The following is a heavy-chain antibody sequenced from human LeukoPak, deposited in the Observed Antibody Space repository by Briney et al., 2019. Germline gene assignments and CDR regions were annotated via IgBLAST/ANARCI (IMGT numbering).Heavy chain of an antibody. CDR1: GFTFSSYA. CDR3: AKDLIVVRGSLPEYFQH. CDR2: ISGSGGST. V-gene: IGHV3-23*01. D-gene: IGHD3-10*01. Sequence: GGSLRLSCAASGFTFSSYAMSWVRQAPGKGLEWVSAISGSGGSTYYADSVKGRFTISRDNSKNTLYLQMNSLRAEDTAVYYCAKDLIVVRGSLPEYFQHWGHGTLVTVSS. J-gene: IGHJ1*01.